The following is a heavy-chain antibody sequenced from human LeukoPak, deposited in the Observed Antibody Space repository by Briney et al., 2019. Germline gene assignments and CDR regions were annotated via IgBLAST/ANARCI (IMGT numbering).Heavy chain of an antibody. Sequence: EASVEVSCKASGGTFSSYAISWVRQAPGQGLEWMGRIIPILGIANYAQKFQGRVTITADKSTSTAYMELSSLRSEDTAVYYCARDPRPSYCSSTSCYPGGWGQGTLVTVSS. CDR2: IIPILGIA. CDR1: GGTFSSYA. D-gene: IGHD2-2*01. CDR3: ARDPRPSYCSSTSCYPGG. J-gene: IGHJ4*02. V-gene: IGHV1-69*04.